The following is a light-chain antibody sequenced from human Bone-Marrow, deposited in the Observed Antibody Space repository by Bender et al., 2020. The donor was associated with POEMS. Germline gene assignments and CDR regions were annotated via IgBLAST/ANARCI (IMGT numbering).Light chain of an antibody. CDR3: SSYTSSNTFV. Sequence: QSALTQPASVSGSPGQSITISCTGTSSDVGGYDYVSWYQQHPGEAPNLMIFDVTNRPSGISNRFSGSKSGNTASLTISGLRAEDEADYYCSSYTSSNTFVFGTGTEVTVL. V-gene: IGLV2-14*03. CDR2: DVT. J-gene: IGLJ1*01. CDR1: SSDVGGYDY.